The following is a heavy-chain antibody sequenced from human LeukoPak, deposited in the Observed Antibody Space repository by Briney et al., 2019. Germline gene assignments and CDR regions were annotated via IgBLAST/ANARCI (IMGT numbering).Heavy chain of an antibody. CDR3: ARESTIRSDYAFDC. CDR2: IYYSGST. D-gene: IGHD5/OR15-5a*01. J-gene: IGHJ4*02. CDR1: GGSISSYY. V-gene: IGHV4-59*01. Sequence: SETLSLTCTVSGGSISSYYWSWIRQPPGKGLEWIGYIYYSGSTNYNPSLKSRVTTSVDTSKNQFSLKLSSVTAADTAVYYCARESTIRSDYAFDCWGQGSLVTVSS.